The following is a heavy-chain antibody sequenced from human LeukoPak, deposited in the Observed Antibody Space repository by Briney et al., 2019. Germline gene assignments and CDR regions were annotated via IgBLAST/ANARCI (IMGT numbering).Heavy chain of an antibody. CDR3: ARDQGYCSSTSCYLDY. CDR1: GGTFSSYA. V-gene: IGHV1-69*06. D-gene: IGHD2-2*01. CDR2: IIPIFGTA. J-gene: IGHJ4*02. Sequence: ASVKVSCKASGGTFSSYAISWVRQAPGQGLEWMGGIIPIFGTANYAQKFQGRVTITADKSTSTAYMELSSLRSEDTAVYYCARDQGYCSSTSCYLDYWGQGTLVTVSS.